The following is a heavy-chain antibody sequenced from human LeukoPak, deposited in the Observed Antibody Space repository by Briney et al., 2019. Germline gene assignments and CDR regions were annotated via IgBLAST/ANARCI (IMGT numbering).Heavy chain of an antibody. CDR2: ISSSGSTI. CDR1: GFTFSSYE. D-gene: IGHD3-10*01. CDR3: AGPPQASSFDI. Sequence: GGSLRLSCAAPGFTFSSYEMNWVRQAPGKGLEWVSYISSSGSTIYYADSVKGRFTISRDNAKNSLYLQMNSLRAEDTAVYYCAGPPQASSFDIWGQGTMVTVSS. V-gene: IGHV3-48*03. J-gene: IGHJ3*02.